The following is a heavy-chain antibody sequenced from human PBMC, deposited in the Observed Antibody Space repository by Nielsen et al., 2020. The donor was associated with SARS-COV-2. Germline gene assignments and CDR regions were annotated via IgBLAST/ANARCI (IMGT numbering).Heavy chain of an antibody. CDR2: INSDGSRT. Sequence: VRQAPGKGLVWVSRINSDGSRTSYADSVKGRFTISRDNAKNTLYLQMNSLRAEDTAVYYCARDIVVVVAAGAPHYYYYGMDVWGQGTTVTVSS. D-gene: IGHD2-15*01. J-gene: IGHJ6*02. CDR3: ARDIVVVVAAGAPHYYYYGMDV. V-gene: IGHV3-74*01.